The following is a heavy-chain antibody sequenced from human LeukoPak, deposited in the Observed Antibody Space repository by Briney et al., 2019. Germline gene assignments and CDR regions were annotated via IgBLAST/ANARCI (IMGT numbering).Heavy chain of an antibody. J-gene: IGHJ4*02. D-gene: IGHD3-22*01. Sequence: SETLSLTCAVYGGSFSGYYWSWIRQPPGKGLEWIGEINHSGNTNYHPSRKSRGTISVDTCKNQFSLKLSSVTAADPAVYYCARGPYDSSRDWGQGTLVTVSS. CDR1: GGSFSGYY. V-gene: IGHV4-34*01. CDR3: ARGPYDSSRD. CDR2: INHSGNT.